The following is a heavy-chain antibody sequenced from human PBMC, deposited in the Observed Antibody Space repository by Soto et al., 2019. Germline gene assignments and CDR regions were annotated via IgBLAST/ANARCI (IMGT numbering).Heavy chain of an antibody. CDR2: VHHSWGS. D-gene: IGHD3-10*01. Sequence: QVQLQESGPGLVKPSETMSLSCTVSGGSISSYYWSWFRQSPGKRMEWIGYVHHSWGSSYNPSLQSRVAILLDTSKSRFSLTVTSVTATDTAVYYCARQGFGPLHGLVDVWGQGTTVTVSS. CDR1: GGSISSYY. V-gene: IGHV4-59*08. CDR3: ARQGFGPLHGLVDV. J-gene: IGHJ6*02.